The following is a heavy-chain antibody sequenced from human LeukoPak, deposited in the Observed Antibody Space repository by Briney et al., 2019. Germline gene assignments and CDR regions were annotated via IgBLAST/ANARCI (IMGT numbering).Heavy chain of an antibody. D-gene: IGHD4-23*01. CDR3: ARRSGNSGRWNYY. CDR2: ISYDGSNK. Sequence: PGRSLRLSCAASGFTFSSYAMDWVRQAPGKGLEWVAVISYDGSNKYYADSVKGRFTISRDNSKNTLYLQMNSLRAEDTAVYYCARRSGNSGRWNYYWGQGTLVTVSS. CDR1: GFTFSSYA. V-gene: IGHV3-30*14. J-gene: IGHJ4*02.